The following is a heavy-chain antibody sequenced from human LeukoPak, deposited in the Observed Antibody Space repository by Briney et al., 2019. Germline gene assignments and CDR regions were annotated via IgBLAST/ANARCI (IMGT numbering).Heavy chain of an antibody. J-gene: IGHJ4*02. V-gene: IGHV4-59*08. CDR2: IYYSGST. D-gene: IGHD1-7*01. CDR1: GGSISSYY. CDR3: ARVRSPGTLEYYFDY. Sequence: PSETLSLTCTASGGSISSYYWSWIRQPPGKGLEWIGYIYYSGSTNYNPSLKSRVTISVDTSKNQFSLKLSSVTAADTAVYYCARVRSPGTLEYYFDYWGQGTLVTVSS.